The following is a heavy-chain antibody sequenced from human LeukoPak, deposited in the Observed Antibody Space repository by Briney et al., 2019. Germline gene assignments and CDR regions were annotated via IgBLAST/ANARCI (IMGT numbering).Heavy chain of an antibody. J-gene: IGHJ1*01. Sequence: PGGSLRLSCAASGFTFSSYWMIWVRQAPGKGLEWVANIQQDGSEKYYVDSVKGRFTISRDNAKNSLYLQMNSLRAEYTAVYYCARIPPRYFNWGQGTLVTVSS. CDR1: GFTFSSYW. V-gene: IGHV3-7*05. CDR3: ARIPPRYFN. CDR2: IQQDGSEK. D-gene: IGHD1-26*01.